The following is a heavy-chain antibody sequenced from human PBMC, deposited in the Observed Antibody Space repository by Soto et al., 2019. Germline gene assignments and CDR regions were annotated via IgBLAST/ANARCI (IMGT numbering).Heavy chain of an antibody. J-gene: IGHJ4*02. CDR3: AKVLVATTGGQNYFDY. D-gene: IGHD5-12*01. CDR1: GFTFSSYG. Sequence: QVQLVESGGGVVQPGRSLRLSCAASGFTFSSYGMHWVRQAPGKGLEWVAVISYDGSNKYYADSVKGRFTISRDNSKNTLYLQMNSLRAEDTAVYYCAKVLVATTGGQNYFDYWGQGTLVTVSS. CDR2: ISYDGSNK. V-gene: IGHV3-30*18.